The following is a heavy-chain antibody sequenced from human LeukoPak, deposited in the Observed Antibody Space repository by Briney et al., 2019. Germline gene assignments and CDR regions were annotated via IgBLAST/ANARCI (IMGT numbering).Heavy chain of an antibody. J-gene: IGHJ4*02. D-gene: IGHD3-22*01. V-gene: IGHV4-59*08. CDR3: ARHPHYYYDNSAR. CDR1: GGSTSSDH. CDR2: FYYSRNT. Sequence: PSETLSLTCTVSGGSTSSDHWSWIRQPPGKGLEWIGSFYYSRNTYYNPSLKSRVTISVDTSKNQLSLTLTSVSAADTAVYYCARHPHYYYDNSARWGQGTLVTVSS.